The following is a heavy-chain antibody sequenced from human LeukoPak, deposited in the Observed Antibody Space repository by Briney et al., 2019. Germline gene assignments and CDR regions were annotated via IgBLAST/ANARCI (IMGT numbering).Heavy chain of an antibody. CDR3: ARVIGAFDI. Sequence: PSETLSLTCTVSGGSISSSSYYWGWIRQPPGKGLEWIGSIYYSGSTYYNPSLKSRVTISVDTSKNQFSLKLSSVTAADTAVYYCARVIGAFDIWGQGTMVTVSS. V-gene: IGHV4-39*01. CDR2: IYYSGST. CDR1: GGSISSSSYY. J-gene: IGHJ3*02.